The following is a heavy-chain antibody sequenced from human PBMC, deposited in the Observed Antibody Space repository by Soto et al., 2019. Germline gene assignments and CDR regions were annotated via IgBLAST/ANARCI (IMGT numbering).Heavy chain of an antibody. CDR3: ARGGSGSYHNHYYYYGMDV. CDR2: INPNSGGT. J-gene: IGHJ6*02. CDR1: GYTFTGYY. Sequence: GASVKVSCKASGYTFTGYYMHWVRQAPGQGLEWMGWINPNSGGTNYAQKFQGRVTMTRDTSISTAYMELSRLRSDDTAVYYCARGGSGSYHNHYYYYGMDVWGQGTTVTVSS. V-gene: IGHV1-2*02. D-gene: IGHD3-10*01.